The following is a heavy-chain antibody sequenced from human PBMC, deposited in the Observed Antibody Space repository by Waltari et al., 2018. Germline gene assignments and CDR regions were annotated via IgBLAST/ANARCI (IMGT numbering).Heavy chain of an antibody. CDR3: ARDVGLGKPDY. CDR2: ISRSGSNI. V-gene: IGHV3-21*06. CDR1: GFAFSDLN. J-gene: IGHJ4*02. D-gene: IGHD7-27*01. Sequence: EVQLVESGGGPVKPGGYRRRSCAASGFAFSDLNMIWVRQAPGKGLEWVSFISRSGSNIYYADSVKGRFTISRDNDKNTLFLQMDSLTAEDTAVYYCARDVGLGKPDYWGQGTLVTVSS.